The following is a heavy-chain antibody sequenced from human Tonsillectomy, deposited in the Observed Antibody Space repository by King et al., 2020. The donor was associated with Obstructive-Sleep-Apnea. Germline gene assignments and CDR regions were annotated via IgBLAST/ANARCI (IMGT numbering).Heavy chain of an antibody. CDR2: ISWNSGGT. D-gene: IGHD1-26*01. CDR3: AKAMLSGGYQMAIDY. Sequence: QLVQSGGGLVQPGRSLRLSCAASGFTFDDYPMHWVRQAPGKGLEWVSGISWNSGGTGYADSVKGRFTISRDNAKNSLYLQMNSLRTDDTALYYCAKAMLSGGYQMAIDYWGQGTLVTVSS. V-gene: IGHV3-9*01. J-gene: IGHJ4*02. CDR1: GFTFDDYP.